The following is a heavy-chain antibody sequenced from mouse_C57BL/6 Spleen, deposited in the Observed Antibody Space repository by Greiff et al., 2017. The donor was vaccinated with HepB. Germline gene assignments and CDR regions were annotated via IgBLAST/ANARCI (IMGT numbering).Heavy chain of an antibody. J-gene: IGHJ1*03. CDR2: ISSGSSTI. CDR3: ARTGTGYFDD. Sequence: EVQLVESGGGLVKPGGSLKLSCAASGFTFSDYGMHWVRQAPEKGLEWVAYISSGSSTIYYADTVKGRFTISRDNAKNTLFLQMTSLRSEGTAMYYCARTGTGYFDDWGTGTTVTVSS. CDR1: GFTFSDYG. D-gene: IGHD4-1*01. V-gene: IGHV5-17*01.